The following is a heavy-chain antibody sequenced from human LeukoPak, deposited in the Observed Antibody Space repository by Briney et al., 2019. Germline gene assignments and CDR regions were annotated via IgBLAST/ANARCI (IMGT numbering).Heavy chain of an antibody. CDR2: MKSNNGHT. J-gene: IGHJ4*02. V-gene: IGHV1-8*01. CDR1: GGTFTSFD. CDR3: ARGPPNWGMVGY. D-gene: IGHD7-27*01. Sequence: ASVKVSCKASGGTFTSFDFNWVRQATGQGLEWMGWMKSNNGHTGYAQKFQGRVTMTRDTSISTAYMELSSLTFEDTAVYYCARGPPNWGMVGYWGQGTLVTVSS.